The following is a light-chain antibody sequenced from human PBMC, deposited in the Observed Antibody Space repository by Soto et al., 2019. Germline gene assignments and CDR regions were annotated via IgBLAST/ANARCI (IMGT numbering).Light chain of an antibody. CDR1: STDFVSYNR. CDR3: SSYTSTTTVRFV. CDR2: EAS. V-gene: IGLV2-18*02. Sequence: QSALTQPPSVSGSPGQSVTISCTGTSTDFVSYNRVSWYQQPPGTAPKLIIYEASNWPSGVPGRFSGSKSGNTASLTISGLQAADEADYYCSSYTSTTTVRFVFGTGTKVTV. J-gene: IGLJ1*01.